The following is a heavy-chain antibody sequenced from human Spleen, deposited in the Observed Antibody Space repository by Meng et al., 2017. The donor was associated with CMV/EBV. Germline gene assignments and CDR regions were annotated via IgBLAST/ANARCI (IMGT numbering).Heavy chain of an antibody. V-gene: IGHV4-4*07. CDR3: ARERREYRSSSSCAFDI. CDR1: GASNSSYY. D-gene: IGHD6-6*01. Sequence: SDTLSFTCTVSGASNSSYYWSWIRQPAGKGLEWIGRIYTSGSTNYNPSLKSRVTMSVDTSKNQFSLKLSSVTAADTAVYYCARERREYRSSSSCAFDIWGQGTMVTVSS. J-gene: IGHJ3*02. CDR2: IYTSGST.